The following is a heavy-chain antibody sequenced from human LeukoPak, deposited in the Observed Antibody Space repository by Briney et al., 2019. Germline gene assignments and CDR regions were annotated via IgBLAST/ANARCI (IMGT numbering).Heavy chain of an antibody. V-gene: IGHV1-58*02. CDR2: IVVGSGNT. CDR1: GFTFTSSA. J-gene: IGHJ6*02. CDR3: AARSWFGELPYGMDV. D-gene: IGHD3-10*01. Sequence: GTSVKVSCKASGFTFTSSAMQWVRQARGQRLEWIGWIVVGSGNTNYAQKFQERVTITRDMSTSTAYMELSSLRSEDTAAYYCAARSWFGELPYGMDVWGQGTTVTVSS.